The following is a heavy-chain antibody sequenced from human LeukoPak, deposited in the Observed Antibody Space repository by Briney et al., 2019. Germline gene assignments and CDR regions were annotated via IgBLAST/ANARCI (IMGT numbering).Heavy chain of an antibody. V-gene: IGHV3-23*01. J-gene: IGHJ3*02. D-gene: IGHD3-22*01. Sequence: GGSLRLSCAASGFTFSSYSMSWVRQAPGKGLEWVSAISGSGGSTYYADSVKGRFTISRDNSKNTLYLQMNSLRAEDTAVYYCAKDYYDSSGYYNAFDIWGQGTMVTVSS. CDR2: ISGSGGST. CDR1: GFTFSSYS. CDR3: AKDYYDSSGYYNAFDI.